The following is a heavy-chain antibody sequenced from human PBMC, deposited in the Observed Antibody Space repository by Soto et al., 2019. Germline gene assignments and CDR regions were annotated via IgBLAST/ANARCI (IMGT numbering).Heavy chain of an antibody. V-gene: IGHV4-59*13. CDR3: ARERGGSTPYNWFDP. CDR1: GGSISSYS. CDR2: IYYSGST. J-gene: IGHJ5*02. D-gene: IGHD3-10*01. Sequence: QVQLQESGPGLVKPSETLSLTCTVSGGSISSYSWSWIGQPPGQGLEWIGYIYYSGSTNYNPSLKSRVTLSVDTAKYQFSLKLRSVTAADTAVYYCARERGGSTPYNWFDPWGQGTLVTVSS.